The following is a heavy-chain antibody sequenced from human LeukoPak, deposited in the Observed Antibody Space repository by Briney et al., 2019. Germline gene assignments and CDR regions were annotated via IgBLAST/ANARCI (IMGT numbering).Heavy chain of an antibody. J-gene: IGHJ4*02. D-gene: IGHD3-10*01. CDR3: ARVKMVRGVIITFDY. CDR1: GYSFTSYW. V-gene: IGHV5-51*01. CDR2: IYPGDSDT. Sequence: GESLKISCKGSGYSFTSYWIGWVRQMPGKGLEWMGIIYPGDSDTRYSPSFQGQVTISADKSISTAYLQWSSLKASDTAMYYRARVKMVRGVIITFDYWGQGTLVTVSS.